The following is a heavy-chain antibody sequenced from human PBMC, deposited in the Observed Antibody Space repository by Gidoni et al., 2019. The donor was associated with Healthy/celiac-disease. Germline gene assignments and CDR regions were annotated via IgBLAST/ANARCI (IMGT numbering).Heavy chain of an antibody. CDR2: INPKSDVT. Sequence: QVQLVQSGADVKKPGASVKVSCKASGYTFTGYYMHWVLQAPGQGLEWMGWINPKSDVTKYAQKFQGRVTMTRDTSSSTAYMELSRLRSDDTAVYYCARAAVDTPMIYWGQGTLVTVSS. D-gene: IGHD5-18*01. CDR1: GYTFTGYY. CDR3: ARAAVDTPMIY. V-gene: IGHV1-2*02. J-gene: IGHJ4*02.